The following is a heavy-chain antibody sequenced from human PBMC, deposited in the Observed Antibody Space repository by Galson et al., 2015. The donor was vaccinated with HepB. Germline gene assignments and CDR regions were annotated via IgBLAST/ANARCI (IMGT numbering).Heavy chain of an antibody. CDR3: ATPNSSGYAAPGDPTDY. CDR2: IYYSGST. J-gene: IGHJ4*02. D-gene: IGHD3-22*01. Sequence: TLSLTCTVSGGSISSGDYYWSWIRQPPGKGLEWIGYIYYSGSTYYNPSLKSRVTISVDTSKNQFSLKLSSVTAADTAVYYCATPNSSGYAAPGDPTDYWGQGTLVTVSS. CDR1: GGSISSGDYY. V-gene: IGHV4-30-4*01.